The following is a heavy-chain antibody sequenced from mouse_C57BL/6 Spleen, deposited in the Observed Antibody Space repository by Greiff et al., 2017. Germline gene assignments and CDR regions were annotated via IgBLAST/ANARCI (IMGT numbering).Heavy chain of an antibody. CDR2: IDPSDSYT. CDR1: GYTFTSYW. Sequence: QVQLQQPGAELVMPGASVKLSCKASGYTFTSYWMHWVKQRPGQGLEWIGEIDPSDSYTNSNQKFKGKSTLTVDKSSSTAYMQLSSLTSEDSAVYYCARGDYGNFDYWGQGTTLTVSS. V-gene: IGHV1-69*01. J-gene: IGHJ2*01. CDR3: ARGDYGNFDY. D-gene: IGHD2-1*01.